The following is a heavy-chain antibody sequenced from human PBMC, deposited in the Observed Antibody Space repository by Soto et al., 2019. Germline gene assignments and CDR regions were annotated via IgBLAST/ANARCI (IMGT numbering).Heavy chain of an antibody. V-gene: IGHV1-58*02. CDR3: AADAYCGGDCPNAFDI. CDR1: GFTFNSSA. J-gene: IGHJ3*02. CDR2: IVVGSGNT. Sequence: SVKVSCKASGFTFNSSAMQWVRQARGQRLEWIGWIVVGSGNTNYAQKFQERVTITRDMSTSTAYMELSSLRSEDTAVYYCAADAYCGGDCPNAFDIWGQGTMDTVSS. D-gene: IGHD2-21*01.